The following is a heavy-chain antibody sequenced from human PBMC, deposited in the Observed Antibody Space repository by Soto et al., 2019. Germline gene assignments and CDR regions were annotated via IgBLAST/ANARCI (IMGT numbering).Heavy chain of an antibody. CDR1: GASITGSFF. CDR3: ARGMTPPGAPAWYYFDS. D-gene: IGHD2-8*02. Sequence: SETLSLTCTVSGASITGSFFWSWIRQPAGKGLEWIGRFSLSGTTNYNPSLRSRVTMSADVSKDQFSLRLTSVTAADTALYYCARGMTPPGAPAWYYFDSWGQGTLVTVSS. V-gene: IGHV4-4*07. CDR2: FSLSGTT. J-gene: IGHJ4*02.